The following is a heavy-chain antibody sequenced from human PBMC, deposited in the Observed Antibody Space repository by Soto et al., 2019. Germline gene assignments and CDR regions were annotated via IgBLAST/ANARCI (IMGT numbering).Heavy chain of an antibody. V-gene: IGHV3-53*01. CDR2: IYSGGST. CDR1: GFTVSSNY. J-gene: IGHJ6*02. Sequence: PGGSLRLSCAASGFTVSSNYMSWVRQAPGKGLEWVSVIYSGGSTYYAASVKGRFTISRDNSKNTLYLQMNSLRAEDTAVYYCARDSSTIFGVVIIRHYGMDVWGQGTTVTVSS. CDR3: ARDSSTIFGVVIIRHYGMDV. D-gene: IGHD3-3*01.